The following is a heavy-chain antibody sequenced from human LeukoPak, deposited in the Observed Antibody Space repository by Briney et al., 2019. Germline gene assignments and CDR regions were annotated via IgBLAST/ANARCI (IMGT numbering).Heavy chain of an antibody. D-gene: IGHD1-26*01. CDR3: ARSIVGATEFDY. CDR1: GFTFSSYA. Sequence: PGGSLRLSCAASGFTFSSYAMHWVRQAPGKGLEWVSAISGSGGSTYYADSVKGRFTISRDNSKNTLYLQMNSLRAEDTAVYYCARSIVGATEFDYWGQGTLVTVSS. V-gene: IGHV3-23*01. J-gene: IGHJ4*02. CDR2: ISGSGGST.